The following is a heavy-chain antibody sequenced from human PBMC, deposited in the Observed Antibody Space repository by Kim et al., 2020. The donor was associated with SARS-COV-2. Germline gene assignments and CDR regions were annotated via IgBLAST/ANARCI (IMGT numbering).Heavy chain of an antibody. CDR3: ARDQRIYGMDV. V-gene: IGHV4-59*01. Sequence: INYNPSLKSRVTISVDTSKNQFSLQLSSVTAADKAVYYCARDQRIYGMDVWGQGTTVTVSS. D-gene: IGHD3-10*01. CDR2: I. J-gene: IGHJ6*02.